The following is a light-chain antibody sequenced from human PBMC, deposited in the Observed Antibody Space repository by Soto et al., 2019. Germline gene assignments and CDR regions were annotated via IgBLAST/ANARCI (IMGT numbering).Light chain of an antibody. CDR3: QHYGGMWT. CDR2: DAS. CDR1: QSISNR. V-gene: IGKV1-5*01. J-gene: IGKJ1*01. Sequence: DIQMTQSPSTLSASVGDRVTITCRASQSISNRLAWYQQKPGKAPKFLIYDASSLESGVPSRFSGSVSGTEFILTISSLQPDDFASYCCQHYGGMWTFGQGTKVEMK.